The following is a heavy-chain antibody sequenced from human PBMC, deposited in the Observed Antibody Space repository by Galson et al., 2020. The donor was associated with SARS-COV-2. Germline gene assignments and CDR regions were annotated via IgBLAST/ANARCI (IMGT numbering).Heavy chain of an antibody. CDR1: GGSISSGDYY. Sequence: SETLSLTCTVSGGSISSGDYYWSWIRQPPGKGLEWIGYIYYSGSTYYNPSLKSRVTISVDTSKNQFSLKLSSVTAADTAVYYCARDNPSLGVAGGSGNWGQGTLVTVSS. V-gene: IGHV4-30-4*01. D-gene: IGHD3-10*01. CDR2: IYYSGST. J-gene: IGHJ4*02. CDR3: ARDNPSLGVAGGSGN.